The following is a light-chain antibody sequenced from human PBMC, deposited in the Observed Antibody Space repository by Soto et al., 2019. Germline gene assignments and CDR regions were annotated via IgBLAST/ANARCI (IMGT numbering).Light chain of an antibody. J-gene: IGKJ3*01. Sequence: DIQMTQSPSSLSASVGDRVTITCRASQGISNYLAWYQQKPGIVPKLLIYAASTLQSGVPSRFSCSGSGTDFTLIISSLQPEDVATYYCQKYNRAPFTFGPGTKVDIK. CDR3: QKYNRAPFT. CDR1: QGISNY. V-gene: IGKV1-27*01. CDR2: AAS.